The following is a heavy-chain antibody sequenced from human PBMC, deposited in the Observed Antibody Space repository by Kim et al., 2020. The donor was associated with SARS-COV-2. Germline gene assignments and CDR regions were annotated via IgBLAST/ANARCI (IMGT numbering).Heavy chain of an antibody. J-gene: IGHJ6*01. CDR1: GGSISSSSYY. V-gene: IGHV4-39*07. D-gene: IGHD3-10*01. CDR3: ARRSVLRFGVLLFYYYG. Sequence: SETLSLTCTVSGGSISSSSYYWGWIRQPPGKGLEWIGSIYYSGSTYYNPSLKSRVTISVDTSKNQFSLKLSSVTAADTAVYYCARRSVLRFGVLLFYYYG. CDR2: IYYSGST.